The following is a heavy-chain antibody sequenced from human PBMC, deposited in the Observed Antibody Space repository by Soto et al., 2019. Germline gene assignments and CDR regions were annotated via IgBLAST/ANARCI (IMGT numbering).Heavy chain of an antibody. CDR3: ATVDCSSTSCYVGPDAFDI. D-gene: IGHD2-2*01. CDR2: FDPEDGET. J-gene: IGHJ3*02. CDR1: GYTLTELS. Sequence: ASVKVSCKVSGYTLTELSMHWVRQAPGKGLEWMGGFDPEDGETIYAQKFQGRVTMTEDTSTDTAYMELSSLRSEDTAVYYCATVDCSSTSCYVGPDAFDIWGQGTMVTVSS. V-gene: IGHV1-24*01.